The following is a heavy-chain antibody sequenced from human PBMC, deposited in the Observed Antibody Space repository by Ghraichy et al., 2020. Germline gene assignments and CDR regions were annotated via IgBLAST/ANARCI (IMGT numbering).Heavy chain of an antibody. CDR3: ARVAPGLNWFDP. D-gene: IGHD1-14*01. CDR1: GGSFSGYY. CDR2: INHSGST. Sequence: SQTLSLTCAVYGGSFSGYYWSWIRQPPGKGLEWIGKINHSGSTNYTPSLKSRVTISVDTSKNQFSLSLSSVTAADTAVYYCARVAPGLNWFDPWGQGTLVTVSS. J-gene: IGHJ5*02. V-gene: IGHV4-34*01.